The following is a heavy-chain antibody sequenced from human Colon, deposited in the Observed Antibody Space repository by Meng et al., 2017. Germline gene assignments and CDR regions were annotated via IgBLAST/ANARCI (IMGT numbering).Heavy chain of an antibody. CDR3: ARHGGWHFDY. V-gene: IGHV4-4*02. Sequence: VDPAGAGPGLVKPSGTLSLTFAVSGGSISSYNWWSWVRQPPGKGLEWIGQIDLGGTPYYNPSLESRVIMSLDKSKNQLSLRLTSVAAADTAVYYCARHGGWHFDYWGQGALVTVSS. D-gene: IGHD6-19*01. J-gene: IGHJ4*02. CDR1: GGSISSYNW. CDR2: IDLGGTP.